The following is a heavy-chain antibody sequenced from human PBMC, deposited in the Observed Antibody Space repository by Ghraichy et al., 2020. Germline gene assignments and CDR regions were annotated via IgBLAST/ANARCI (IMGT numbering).Heavy chain of an antibody. CDR1: GGSISSSSYY. J-gene: IGHJ5*02. CDR2: FHYSGTT. Sequence: SQTRSLTCTVSGGSISSSSYYWGWIRQPPGKGLEWIGTFHYSGTTYYNPSLKSRVTISTDTSNNQFSLRLSSVTAADTAIYYCARPQDIYGEFDPWGQGTLVTVSS. D-gene: IGHD4/OR15-4a*01. CDR3: ARPQDIYGEFDP. V-gene: IGHV4-39*01.